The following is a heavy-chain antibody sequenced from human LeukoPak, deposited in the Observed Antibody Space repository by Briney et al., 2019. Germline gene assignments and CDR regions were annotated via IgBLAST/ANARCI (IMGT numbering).Heavy chain of an antibody. CDR1: GYTFTSYG. D-gene: IGHD3-10*01. Sequence: GASVKVSCKASGYTFTSYGISWVRQAPGQGLEWMGWMHPHSGNTGYAQTFQGRVTMTTNISTSTAYMELSSLRYEDTAVYYCTRGTNYGSGSYYYWGQGTLVTVSS. V-gene: IGHV1-8*02. J-gene: IGHJ4*02. CDR2: MHPHSGNT. CDR3: TRGTNYGSGSYYY.